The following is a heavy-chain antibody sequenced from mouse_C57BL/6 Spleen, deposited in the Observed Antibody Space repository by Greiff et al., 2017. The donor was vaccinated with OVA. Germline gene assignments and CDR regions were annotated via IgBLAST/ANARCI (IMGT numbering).Heavy chain of an antibody. D-gene: IGHD1-1*01. CDR1: GYTFTSYW. V-gene: IGHV1-69*01. CDR2: IDPSDSYT. CDR3: ARSRYGSLYAMDY. J-gene: IGHJ4*01. Sequence: QVQLQQPGAELVMPGASVKLSCKASGYTFTSYWMHWVKQRPGQGLEWIGEIDPSDSYTNYNQKFKGKSTLTVDKSSSTAYMQLSSLTSEDSAVDYCARSRYGSLYAMDYWGQGTSVTVSS.